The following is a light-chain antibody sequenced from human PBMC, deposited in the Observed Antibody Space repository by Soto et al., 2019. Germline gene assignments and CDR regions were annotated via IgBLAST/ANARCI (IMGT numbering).Light chain of an antibody. CDR1: QSVSSSY. CDR2: GAS. J-gene: IGKJ2*01. V-gene: IGKV3-20*01. Sequence: EIVLTQSPGTLSLSPGERATLSCRPSQSVSSSYLAWYQQKPGQAPRLLIYGASTRATGIPDRFSGSGSGTDFTLTINRLEPEDFALYYCQQYGGSPQYTFGQGTKLEIK. CDR3: QQYGGSPQYT.